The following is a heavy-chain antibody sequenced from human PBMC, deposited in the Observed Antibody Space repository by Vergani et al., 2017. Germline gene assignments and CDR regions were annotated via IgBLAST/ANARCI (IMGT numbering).Heavy chain of an antibody. CDR1: GFTFSSYA. D-gene: IGHD3-22*01. Sequence: QVQLVESGGGVVQPGRSLRLSCAASGFTFSSYAMHWVRQAPGKGLEWVAVISYDGSNKYYADSVKGRFTISRDNSKNTLYLQMDSLRAEDTAVYYGARFSSRSASSVPHYWGQGSLVTVSS. V-gene: IGHV3-30*01. CDR3: ARFSSRSASSVPHY. J-gene: IGHJ4*02. CDR2: ISYDGSNK.